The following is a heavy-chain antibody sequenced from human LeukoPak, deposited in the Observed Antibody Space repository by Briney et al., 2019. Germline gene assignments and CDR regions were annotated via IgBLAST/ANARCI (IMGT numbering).Heavy chain of an antibody. D-gene: IGHD3-22*01. V-gene: IGHV4-30-2*01. J-gene: IGHJ5*02. CDR3: ARRITTRWFDP. CDR2: IYHSGST. CDR1: GGSISSGGYS. Sequence: SETLSLTCAVSGGSISSGGYSWSWIRQPPGKGLEWIGYIYHSGSTYYNPSLKSRVTISVDRSKNQFSLKLSSVTAADTAVCYCARRITTRWFDPWGQGTLVTVSS.